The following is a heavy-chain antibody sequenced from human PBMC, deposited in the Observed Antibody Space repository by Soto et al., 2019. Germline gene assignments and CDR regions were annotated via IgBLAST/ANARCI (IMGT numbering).Heavy chain of an antibody. CDR3: ARDSSGWTHTYNWFDP. D-gene: IGHD6-19*01. CDR1: GFTFSSYS. Sequence: TGGSLRLSCAASGFTFSSYSMNWVRQAPGKGLEWVSSISSSSSDIYYADSVKGRFTISRDNAKNSLFLQMNSLRAEDTAVYYCARDSSGWTHTYNWFDPWGQGTLVTVSS. CDR2: ISSSSSDI. V-gene: IGHV3-21*01. J-gene: IGHJ5*02.